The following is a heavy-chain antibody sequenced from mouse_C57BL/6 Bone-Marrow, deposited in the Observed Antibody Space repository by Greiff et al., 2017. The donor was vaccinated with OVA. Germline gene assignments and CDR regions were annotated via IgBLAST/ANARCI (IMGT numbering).Heavy chain of an antibody. CDR3: ARKGGSSYEFAY. J-gene: IGHJ3*01. Sequence: VKLVESGPGLVQPSQSLSITCTVSGFSLTSYGVHWVRQSPGKGLEWLGVIWSGGSTDYNAAFISRLSISKDNSKSQVFFKMNRLQADDTAIYYCARKGGSSYEFAYWGQGTLVTVSA. CDR1: GFSLTSYG. V-gene: IGHV2-2*01. CDR2: IWSGGST. D-gene: IGHD1-1*01.